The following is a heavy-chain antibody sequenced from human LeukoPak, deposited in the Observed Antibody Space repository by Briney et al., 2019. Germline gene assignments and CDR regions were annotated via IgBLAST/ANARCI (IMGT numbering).Heavy chain of an antibody. J-gene: IGHJ3*02. CDR2: IKQDGSEK. CDR1: GFTFNNYG. CDR3: ARDLTGWGAFDI. Sequence: GGSLRLSCAASGFTFNNYGMHWVRQAPGKGLEWVANIKQDGSEKYYVDSVKGRFTISRDDAKNSLYLQMNSLRAEDTAVYYCARDLTGWGAFDIWGQGTMVTVSS. D-gene: IGHD3-9*01. V-gene: IGHV3-7*01.